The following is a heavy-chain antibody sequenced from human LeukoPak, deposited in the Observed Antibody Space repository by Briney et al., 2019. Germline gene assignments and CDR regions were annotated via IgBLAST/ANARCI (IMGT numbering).Heavy chain of an antibody. J-gene: IGHJ3*02. CDR1: GYTFTSYG. CDR3: ARSDIVVVPAAISHAFDI. Sequence: ASVKVSCKASGYTFTSYGISGVRQAPGQGLEWMGWISAYNGNTNYAQKLQGRVTMTTDTSTSTAYMELRSLRSDDTAVYYCARSDIVVVPAAISHAFDIWGQGTMVTVSS. CDR2: ISAYNGNT. D-gene: IGHD2-2*01. V-gene: IGHV1-18*01.